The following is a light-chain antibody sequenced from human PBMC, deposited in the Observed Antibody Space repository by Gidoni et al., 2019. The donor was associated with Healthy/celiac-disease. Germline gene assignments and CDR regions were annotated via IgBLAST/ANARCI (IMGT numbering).Light chain of an antibody. CDR1: QGISSY. V-gene: IGKV1-8*01. CDR2: AAS. J-gene: IGKJ2*01. CDR3: QQYYSYPRT. Sequence: ISMTQSPSTLSASTGDRVTITCRASQGISSYLAWYQQKPGKAPKLLIYAASTWQSGVPSRFSGSGSGTDFTLTISCLQSEDFATYYCQQYYSYPRTFGQGTKLEIK.